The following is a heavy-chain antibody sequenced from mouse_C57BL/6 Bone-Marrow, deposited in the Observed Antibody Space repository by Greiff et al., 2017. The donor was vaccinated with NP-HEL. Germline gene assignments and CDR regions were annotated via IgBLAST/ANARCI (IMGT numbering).Heavy chain of an antibody. CDR1: GFTFSSYA. V-gene: IGHV5-9-1*02. Sequence: EVKLMESGEGLVKPGGSLKLSCAASGFTFSSYAMSWVRQTPEKRLEWVAYISSGGDYIYYADTVKGRFTISRDNARNTLYLQMSSLKSEDTAMYYCTRENYGSSYEGWYFDVWGTGTTVTVSS. D-gene: IGHD1-1*01. J-gene: IGHJ1*03. CDR2: ISSGGDYI. CDR3: TRENYGSSYEGWYFDV.